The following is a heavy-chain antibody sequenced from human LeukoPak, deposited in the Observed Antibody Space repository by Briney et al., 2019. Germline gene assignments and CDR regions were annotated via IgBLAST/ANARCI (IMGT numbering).Heavy chain of an antibody. J-gene: IGHJ4*02. CDR2: IYYSGST. CDR1: GGSISSGDYY. Sequence: SETLSLTCTVSGGSISSGDYYWSWIRQPPGKGLEWIGYIYYSGSTYYNPSLKSRVTISVDTSKNQFSLKLSPVTAADTAVYYCARATGTLRYYFDYWGQGTLVTVSS. V-gene: IGHV4-30-4*01. D-gene: IGHD2-8*02. CDR3: ARATGTLRYYFDY.